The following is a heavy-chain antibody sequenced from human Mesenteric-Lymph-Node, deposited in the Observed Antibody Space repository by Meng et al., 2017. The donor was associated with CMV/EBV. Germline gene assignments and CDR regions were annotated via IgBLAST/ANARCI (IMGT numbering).Heavy chain of an antibody. CDR1: GFSFSTFG. D-gene: IGHD2-15*01. CDR2: IKQDGSEE. J-gene: IGHJ3*02. CDR3: ARDAYCTADGCYSDDVFDI. Sequence: GESLKISCAASGFSFSTFGMHWVRQAPGKGLEWVANIKQDGSEEYYLDSVKGRFSISRDNARNSLFLQMNSLSAEDTAVYYCARDAYCTADGCYSDDVFDIWGRGTMVTVSS. V-gene: IGHV3-7*01.